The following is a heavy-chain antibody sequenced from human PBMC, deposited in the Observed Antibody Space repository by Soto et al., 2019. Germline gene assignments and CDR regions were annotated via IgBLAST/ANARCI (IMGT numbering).Heavy chain of an antibody. V-gene: IGHV1-8*01. Sequence: GASVKVSCKASGYTFTSYDINWVRQATGQGLEWMGWMNPNSGNTGYAQKFQGRVTMTRNTSISTAYMELSSLRSEDTAVYYCATVATYYYDSSGYQFDYWGHGTLVTVFS. CDR1: GYTFTSYD. CDR2: MNPNSGNT. D-gene: IGHD3-22*01. CDR3: ATVATYYYDSSGYQFDY. J-gene: IGHJ4*01.